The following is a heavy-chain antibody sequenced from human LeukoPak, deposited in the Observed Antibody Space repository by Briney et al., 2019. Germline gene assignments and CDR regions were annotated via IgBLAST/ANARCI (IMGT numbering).Heavy chain of an antibody. D-gene: IGHD3-3*01. V-gene: IGHV3-23*01. CDR3: AKGETYYDFWSGYYPTQYYFDY. J-gene: IGHJ4*02. CDR1: GFTLSSYA. CDR2: SGSAGTT. Sequence: GGSLRLSCAGSGFTLSSYALSWVRQAPGKGLEWVSSSGSAGTTYYADSVKGRFIISRDNSKNTLWLQVNNLRAEDTAVYYCAKGETYYDFWSGYYPTQYYFDYWGQGTLVTVSS.